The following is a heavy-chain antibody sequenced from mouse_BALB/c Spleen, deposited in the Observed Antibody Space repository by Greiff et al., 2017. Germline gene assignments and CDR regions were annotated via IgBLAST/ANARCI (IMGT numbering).Heavy chain of an antibody. CDR1: GDSITSGY. V-gene: IGHV3-8*02. J-gene: IGHJ2*01. CDR2: ISYSGST. CDR3: ARYPFFYYGYFDY. Sequence: DVKLQESGPSLVKPSQTLSLTCSVTGDSITSGYWNWIRKFPGNKLEYMGYISYSGSTYYNPSLKSRISITRDTSKNQYYLQLNSVTTEDTATYYCARYPFFYYGYFDYWGQGTTLTVSS. D-gene: IGHD1-1*01.